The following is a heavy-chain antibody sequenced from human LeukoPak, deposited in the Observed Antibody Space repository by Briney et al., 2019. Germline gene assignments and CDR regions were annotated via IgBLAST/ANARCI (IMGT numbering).Heavy chain of an antibody. Sequence: SETLSLTCTVSGGSISTYYWSWIRQPPGKGLEWLGYIYYRGSINYNPSLKSRVTMSVDTSKNQFSLKLSSVTAADTAVYYCARALYNRFFDYWGQGTLVTVSS. CDR3: ARALYNRFFDY. CDR1: GGSISTYY. V-gene: IGHV4-59*01. D-gene: IGHD1-1*01. J-gene: IGHJ4*02. CDR2: IYYRGSI.